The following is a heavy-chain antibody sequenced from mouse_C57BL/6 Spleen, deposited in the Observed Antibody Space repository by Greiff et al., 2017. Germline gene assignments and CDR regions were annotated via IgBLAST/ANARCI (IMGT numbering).Heavy chain of an antibody. CDR1: GFTFSDYG. J-gene: IGHJ1*03. CDR3: ARPRGSSHWYFDV. D-gene: IGHD1-1*01. CDR2: ISSGSSTI. Sequence: EVHLVESGGGLVKPGGSLKLSCAASGFTFSDYGMHWVRQAPEKGLEWVAYISSGSSTIYYADTVKGRFTISRDNAKNTLFLQMTSLRSEDTAMYYCARPRGSSHWYFDVWGTGTTVTVSS. V-gene: IGHV5-17*01.